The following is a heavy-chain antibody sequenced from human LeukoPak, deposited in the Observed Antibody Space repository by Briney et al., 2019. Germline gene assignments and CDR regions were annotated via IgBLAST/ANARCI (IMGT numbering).Heavy chain of an antibody. CDR3: PREHTPYGSGCTAAY. CDR1: GFTFSSYG. Sequence: GGSLRLSCAASGFTFSSYGMNWVRQAPGKGLDWVSFISDSSTTIYYADSVKGRFTISRDNAKNSLYLQMNSPRAEDTAVYYCPREHTPYGSGCTAAYWGQGTLVTVSS. D-gene: IGHD6-19*01. V-gene: IGHV3-48*01. CDR2: ISDSSTTI. J-gene: IGHJ4*02.